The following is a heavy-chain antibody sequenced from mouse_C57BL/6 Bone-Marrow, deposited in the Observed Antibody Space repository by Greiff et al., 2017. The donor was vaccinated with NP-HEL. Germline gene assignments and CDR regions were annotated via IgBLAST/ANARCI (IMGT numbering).Heavy chain of an antibody. V-gene: IGHV14-2*01. CDR2: IDPEDGET. CDR3: ARLDERAY. Sequence: VQLQQSGAELVKPGASVKLSCTASGFNIKDYYMHWVKQRTEQGLEWIGRIDPEDGETKYAPKFPGKATITADTSSNTAYLQLSSLTSEDTAVYYCARLDERAYWGQGTLVTVSA. CDR1: GFNIKDYY. J-gene: IGHJ3*01.